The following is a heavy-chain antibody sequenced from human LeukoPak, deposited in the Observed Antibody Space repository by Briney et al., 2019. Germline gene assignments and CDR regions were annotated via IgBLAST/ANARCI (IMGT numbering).Heavy chain of an antibody. D-gene: IGHD5-18*01. CDR3: ARQVVGYSYGATVDY. J-gene: IGHJ4*02. Sequence: PSETLSLTCTVSGGSISSGSYYWSWIRQPAGKGLEWLGRIHISGSTNYNPSLKSRVTISIDTSKNQFSLQLSSVTAADTAVYYCARQVVGYSYGATVDYWGQGTLVTVSS. CDR1: GGSISSGSYY. CDR2: IHISGST. V-gene: IGHV4-61*02.